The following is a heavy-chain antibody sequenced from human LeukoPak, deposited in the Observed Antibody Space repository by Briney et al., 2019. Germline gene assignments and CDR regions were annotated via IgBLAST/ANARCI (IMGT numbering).Heavy chain of an antibody. Sequence: SVKVSCKASGGTFSSYAISWVRQAPGQGLEWMGGVIPIFGTANYAQKFQGRVTITTDESTSTAYMELSSLRSEDTAVYYCASMEAVAGYYYYYYMDVWGKGTTVTVSS. CDR2: VIPIFGTA. CDR1: GGTFSSYA. CDR3: ASMEAVAGYYYYYYMDV. V-gene: IGHV1-69*05. D-gene: IGHD6-19*01. J-gene: IGHJ6*03.